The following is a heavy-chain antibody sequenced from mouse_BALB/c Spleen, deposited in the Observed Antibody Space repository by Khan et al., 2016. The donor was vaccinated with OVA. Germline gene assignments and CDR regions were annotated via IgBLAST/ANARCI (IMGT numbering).Heavy chain of an antibody. Sequence: EVQLQQSGPELVKPGASVKISCKTSGYTFTEYTMHWVKQSHGKSLEWIGRINPNNGGTSYNQKFKGKATLTVDTSSTTAYMELRSLTSEDSAVYYGSRRDDDDYGWFFDVWGAGTTVTVSS. CDR3: SRRDDDDYGWFFDV. D-gene: IGHD1-1*01. CDR1: GYTFTEYT. CDR2: INPNNGGT. J-gene: IGHJ1*01. V-gene: IGHV1-22*01.